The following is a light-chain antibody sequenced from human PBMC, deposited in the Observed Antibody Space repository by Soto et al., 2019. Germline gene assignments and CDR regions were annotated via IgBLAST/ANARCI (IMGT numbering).Light chain of an antibody. CDR2: DAS. CDR3: QHYHGYPFT. J-gene: IGKJ3*01. V-gene: IGKV1-5*01. CDR1: QSVNTW. Sequence: DIQMTQAPSTLSASVGATVTITCRASQSVNTWLAWYQQNPGKAPVLLIYDASSLKSGVPSRFSGSGFGTEFTLNITCLQTDDFAIYYCQHYHGYPFTFGPGTKVDI.